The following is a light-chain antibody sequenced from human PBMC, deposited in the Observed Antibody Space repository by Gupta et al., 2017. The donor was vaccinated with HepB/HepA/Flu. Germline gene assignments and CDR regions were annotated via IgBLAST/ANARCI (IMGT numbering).Light chain of an antibody. CDR2: ADS. V-gene: IGLV3-21*02. CDR3: QVWDRDSDHVV. J-gene: IGLJ3*02. Sequence: SYVLTHSPPVSFVPGETVRITCGGNNIGSYSVHWYHQTPGPAPVLVLHADSDRPSGIPDRFSGSNSGNTATLTISRVEVGDEADYYCQVWDRDSDHVVFGGGTKLTVL. CDR1: NIGSYS.